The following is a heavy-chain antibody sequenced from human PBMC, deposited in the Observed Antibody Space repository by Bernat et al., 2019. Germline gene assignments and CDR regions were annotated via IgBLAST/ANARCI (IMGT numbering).Heavy chain of an antibody. CDR3: ARDGAVVNPYYYYGMDV. J-gene: IGHJ6*02. V-gene: IGHV4-30-4*01. D-gene: IGHD4-23*01. CDR1: GGSISSGDYY. Sequence: QVQLQESGPGLVKPSQTLSLTCTVSGGSISSGDYYWSWIRQPPGKGLEWIGYIYYSGSTYYNPSLKSRVTISVDTSKNQFSLKLSSVTAADTAVYYCARDGAVVNPYYYYGMDVWGQGTTVTVSS. CDR2: IYYSGST.